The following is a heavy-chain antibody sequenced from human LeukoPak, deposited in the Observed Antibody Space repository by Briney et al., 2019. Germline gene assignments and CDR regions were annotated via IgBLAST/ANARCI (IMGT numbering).Heavy chain of an antibody. Sequence: GASVKVSCKASGYTFTGYYMHWVRQASGQGLEWMGWINPNSGGTNYAQKFQGRVTMTRDTSISTAYMELSRLRSDDTAVYYCARATVDTAMVTDGYYFDYWGQGTLVTVSS. D-gene: IGHD5-18*01. CDR1: GYTFTGYY. CDR3: ARATVDTAMVTDGYYFDY. CDR2: INPNSGGT. J-gene: IGHJ4*02. V-gene: IGHV1-2*02.